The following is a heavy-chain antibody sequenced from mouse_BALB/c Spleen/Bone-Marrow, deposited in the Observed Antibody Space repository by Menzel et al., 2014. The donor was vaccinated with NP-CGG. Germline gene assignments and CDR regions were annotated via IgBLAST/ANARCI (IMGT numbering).Heavy chain of an antibody. CDR3: ARRGYDGYH. J-gene: IGHJ2*01. CDR1: GYTFXSYW. V-gene: IGHV1-9*01. Sequence: QVQLQQSGAELMKPGASVKISCKATGYTFXSYWIEWVKQRPGHGLEWIGETLPGSGSTTYNEKFKGKATFTAGTSSNTAYMQLSSLTSEDSAVYYCARRGYDGYHWGQGTTLTVSS. CDR2: TLPGSGST. D-gene: IGHD2-3*01.